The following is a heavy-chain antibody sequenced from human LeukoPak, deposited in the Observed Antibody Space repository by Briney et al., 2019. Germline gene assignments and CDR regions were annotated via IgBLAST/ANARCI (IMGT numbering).Heavy chain of an antibody. J-gene: IGHJ4*02. CDR2: IYYSGST. V-gene: IGHV4-59*08. Sequence: PSETLSLTCTVSGGSISSYYWSWIRQPPGKGLEWIGYIYYSGSTNYNPSLKSRVTISVDTSKNQFSLKLSSVTAADTAVYYCARAGSGWSNYFDYWGQGTLVTVSS. D-gene: IGHD6-19*01. CDR3: ARAGSGWSNYFDY. CDR1: GGSISSYY.